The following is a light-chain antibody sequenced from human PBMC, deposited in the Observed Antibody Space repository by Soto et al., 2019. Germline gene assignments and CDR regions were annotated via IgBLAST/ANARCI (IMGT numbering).Light chain of an antibody. V-gene: IGKV3-15*01. Sequence: EIVLTQSPATLSLSPGERATLSCRASQSVSSNLAWYQQTPGQAPRLLIYGASTRATGIPARFSGSGSGTEFTLTISSLQSEDFAVYYCQQYNNWPPLTFGGGTKVDIK. CDR3: QQYNNWPPLT. CDR1: QSVSSN. J-gene: IGKJ4*01. CDR2: GAS.